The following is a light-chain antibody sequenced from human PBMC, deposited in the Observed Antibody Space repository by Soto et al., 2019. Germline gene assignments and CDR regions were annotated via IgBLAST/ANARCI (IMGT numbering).Light chain of an antibody. CDR2: KAS. CDR3: QQYNSYSWA. Sequence: DIQTTQSPSTLSASVGDRVTITYRASQSISTWLAWYQQRAGKAPKLLIYKASNLESGVPSRFSGSGSGTDFTLTISSLQPDDFATYYCQQYNSYSWAFGQGTKVEIK. J-gene: IGKJ1*01. V-gene: IGKV1-5*03. CDR1: QSISTW.